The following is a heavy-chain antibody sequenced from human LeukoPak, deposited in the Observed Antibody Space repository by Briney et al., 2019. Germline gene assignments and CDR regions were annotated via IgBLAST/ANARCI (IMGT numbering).Heavy chain of an antibody. D-gene: IGHD2-15*01. CDR3: ARGVVVVAAEDDAFDI. V-gene: IGHV1-2*04. CDR2: IDPDSGGK. J-gene: IGHJ3*02. CDR1: GYTFTGYY. Sequence: GASVKVSCKASGYTFTGYYMHGVRQARGQGLEGMGWIDPDSGGKNYAQKFQGWVTMTRDKSMSTAYMYLSRLRSEDTSVYYCARGVVVVAAEDDAFDIWGQGTMVTVSS.